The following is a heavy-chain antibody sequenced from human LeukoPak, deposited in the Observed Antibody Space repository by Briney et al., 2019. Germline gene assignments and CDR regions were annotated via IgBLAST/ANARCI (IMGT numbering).Heavy chain of an antibody. Sequence: GASVKVSCKASGYTFTGYYMHWVRQAPGQGLEWMGWINPNSGGTNYAQKFQGRVTMTRDTSISTAYMELSRLRSDDTAVYYCARGAYYYDSSAHHDYWGQGTLVTVSS. D-gene: IGHD3-22*01. CDR2: INPNSGGT. CDR3: ARGAYYYDSSAHHDY. V-gene: IGHV1-2*02. J-gene: IGHJ4*02. CDR1: GYTFTGYY.